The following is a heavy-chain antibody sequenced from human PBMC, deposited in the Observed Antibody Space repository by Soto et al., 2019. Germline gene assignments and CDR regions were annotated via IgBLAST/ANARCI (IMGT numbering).Heavy chain of an antibody. CDR2: IYYSGST. D-gene: IGHD4-4*01. CDR1: GGSISSGDYY. J-gene: IGHJ6*02. V-gene: IGHV4-30-4*01. CDR3: ARDRVTTVTTWWIDYYYGMDV. Sequence: SETLSLTCTVSGGSISSGDYYWSWIRQPPGKGLEWIGYIYYSGSTYYNPSLKSRVTISVDTSKNQFSLKPSSVTAADTAVYYCARDRVTTVTTWWIDYYYGMDVWGQGTTVTVSS.